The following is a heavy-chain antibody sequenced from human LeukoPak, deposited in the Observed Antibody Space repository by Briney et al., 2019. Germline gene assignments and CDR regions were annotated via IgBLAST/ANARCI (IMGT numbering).Heavy chain of an antibody. J-gene: IGHJ4*02. CDR1: GVSISSYY. CDR3: ATVAVIRGVTYFDY. CDR2: NYSSGST. Sequence: SETLSLTCTVSGVSISSYYWSWIRQPPGKGLEWIGNNYSSGSTDYNPSLESRVTISVDTSKTQFSLKLRSVTAADTAVYYCATVAVIRGVTYFDYWGQGTLVTVSS. D-gene: IGHD3-10*01. V-gene: IGHV4-59*01.